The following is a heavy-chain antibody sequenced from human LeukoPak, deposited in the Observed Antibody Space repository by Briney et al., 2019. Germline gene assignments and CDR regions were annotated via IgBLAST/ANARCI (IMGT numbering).Heavy chain of an antibody. Sequence: SETLSLTCTVSGGSISSYYWSWIRQPPGKGLEWIGYIYYSGSTNYNPSLKSRVTISVDTSKNQFSLKLSSVTAADTAVYYCARVLRTYYYGSGSYYNGVLNYWGQGTLVTVSS. CDR2: IYYSGST. CDR3: ARVLRTYYYGSGSYYNGVLNY. V-gene: IGHV4-59*12. CDR1: GGSISSYY. D-gene: IGHD3-10*01. J-gene: IGHJ4*02.